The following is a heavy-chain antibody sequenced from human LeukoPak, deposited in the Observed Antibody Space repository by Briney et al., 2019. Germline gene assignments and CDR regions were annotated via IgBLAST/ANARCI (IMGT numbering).Heavy chain of an antibody. CDR1: GYTFTSYY. Sequence: SVKVSCKASGYTFTSYYMHWVRQAPGQGLEWMGIISPSGGSSSHAQKFQGRVTMTRDKSTSTVYMELSRLRSEDTVVYYCARVSEETGSDYWGQGTLVTVSS. V-gene: IGHV1-46*01. CDR3: ARVSEETGSDY. CDR2: ISPSGGSS. J-gene: IGHJ4*02. D-gene: IGHD3-10*01.